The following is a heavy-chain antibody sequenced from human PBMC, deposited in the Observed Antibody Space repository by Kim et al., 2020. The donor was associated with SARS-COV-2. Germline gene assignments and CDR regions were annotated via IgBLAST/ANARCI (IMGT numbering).Heavy chain of an antibody. CDR3: ARASSYYVIDY. CDR2: IFNRGRT. CDR1: GGSISSYY. J-gene: IGHJ4*02. V-gene: IGHV4-59*13. Sequence: SETLSLICTVSGGSISSYYWSWVRQPPGKGLEWIGYIFNRGRTNYNPSLKSRLTISVDTSKNQFSLKLSSVTAADTAMYFCARASSYYVIDYWGQGTLVTVSS. D-gene: IGHD1-26*01.